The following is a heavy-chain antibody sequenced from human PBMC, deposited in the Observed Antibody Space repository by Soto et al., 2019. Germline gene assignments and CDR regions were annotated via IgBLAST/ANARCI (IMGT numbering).Heavy chain of an antibody. D-gene: IGHD7-27*01. CDR1: GGSISTADYY. V-gene: IGHV4-30-4*01. CDR3: ARARSWGSIDF. CDR2: AYFNGNT. J-gene: IGHJ4*02. Sequence: QVQLQESGPGLVKPSQTLSLTCTVSGGSISTADYYWSWIRQPPGKGLEWIGYAYFNGNTNYNPSLKSRVTISLDMSKNQFSLELSSVTAADTAVYYCARARSWGSIDFWGQGTLVTVS.